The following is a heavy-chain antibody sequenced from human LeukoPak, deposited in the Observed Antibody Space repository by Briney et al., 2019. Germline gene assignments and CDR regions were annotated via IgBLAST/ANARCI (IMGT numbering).Heavy chain of an antibody. V-gene: IGHV3-74*01. CDR3: AREHRNVGATVDN. D-gene: IGHD1-26*01. CDR2: IDRDGRTT. Sequence: GGSLRLSCAAAGFTFSDYWMHWVRQAPGKGRVWVSLIDRDGRTTYYAFSVKGRLTISRDTAKHTLYLQMNSLRAEDTAVYYCAREHRNVGATVDNWGQGTLVTVSS. CDR1: GFTFSDYW. J-gene: IGHJ4*02.